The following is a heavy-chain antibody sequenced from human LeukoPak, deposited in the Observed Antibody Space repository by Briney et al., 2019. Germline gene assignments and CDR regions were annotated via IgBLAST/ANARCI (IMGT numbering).Heavy chain of an antibody. Sequence: SETLSLTCTVSGGSISSSSYYWGWIRQPPGKGLEWIGSIYYSGSTYYNPSLKSRVTISVDTSKNQFSLKLSSVTAADTAVYYCAREWLQLQFDYWGQGTLVTVSS. J-gene: IGHJ4*02. CDR2: IYYSGST. V-gene: IGHV4-39*02. D-gene: IGHD5-12*01. CDR1: GGSISSSSYY. CDR3: AREWLQLQFDY.